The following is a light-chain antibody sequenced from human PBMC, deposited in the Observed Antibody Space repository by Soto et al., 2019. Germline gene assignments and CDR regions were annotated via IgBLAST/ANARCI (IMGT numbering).Light chain of an antibody. CDR1: QNIGTW. V-gene: IGKV1-5*03. J-gene: IGKJ1*01. Sequence: DIQMTQSPSTLSASVGDRVTITCRASQNIGTWLAWYQQKPGNAPKLLISKTSSVESGVRSRFSGSGSGTEFNSTISSLRPDALATYCCQPSRTFGQGTNVEVK. CDR2: KTS. CDR3: QPSRT.